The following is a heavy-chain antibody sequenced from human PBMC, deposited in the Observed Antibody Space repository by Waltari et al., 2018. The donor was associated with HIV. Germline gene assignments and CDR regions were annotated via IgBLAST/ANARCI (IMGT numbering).Heavy chain of an antibody. J-gene: IGHJ4*02. D-gene: IGHD3-10*01. CDR3: AKFRGSGSDY. CDR1: GFTFVGYA. CDR2: ISGSGGST. Sequence: EVQLLESGGGLVQPGGSLRLSCAASGFTFVGYAMTWVRLAPGKGLEWFSGISGSGGSTFYADSVKGRFAISRDNSKNTLYLQMNTLRAEDTAVYYCAKFRGSGSDYWGQGAQVTVSS. V-gene: IGHV3-23*01.